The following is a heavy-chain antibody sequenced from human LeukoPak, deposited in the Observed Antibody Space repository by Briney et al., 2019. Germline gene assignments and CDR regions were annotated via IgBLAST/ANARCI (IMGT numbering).Heavy chain of an antibody. Sequence: PGGSLRLSCAASGFTFSSYSMNWVRQAPGKGLEWVSVIYSGGSTYYADSVKGRFTISRDNSKNTLYLQMNSLRAEDTAVYYCARGRIVATILSAFDIWGQGTMVTVSS. V-gene: IGHV3-53*01. D-gene: IGHD5-12*01. CDR1: GFTFSSYS. CDR3: ARGRIVATILSAFDI. J-gene: IGHJ3*02. CDR2: IYSGGST.